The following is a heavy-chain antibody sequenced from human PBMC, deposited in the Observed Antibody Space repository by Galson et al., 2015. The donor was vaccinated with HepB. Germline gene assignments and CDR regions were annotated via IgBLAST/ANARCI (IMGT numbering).Heavy chain of an antibody. CDR1: GFTFNTYA. D-gene: IGHD3-22*01. CDR2: ISSDGSAT. V-gene: IGHV3-64D*09. CDR3: VKTTSDYYYMH. Sequence: LRLSCAASGFTFNTYAMHWVRQAPGKGLEYVSAISSDGSATYYTDSVKDRFTISRDDSKNTLSLQMSSLRVEDTAVYYCVKTTSDYYYMHWGQGTLVTVSS. J-gene: IGHJ4*02.